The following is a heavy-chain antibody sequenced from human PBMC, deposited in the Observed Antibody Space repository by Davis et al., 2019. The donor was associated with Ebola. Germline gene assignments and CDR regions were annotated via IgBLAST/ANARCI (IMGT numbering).Heavy chain of an antibody. D-gene: IGHD3-22*01. CDR1: GYTFTSYY. V-gene: IGHV1-46*01. CDR2: INPSGGST. CDR3: ARDTMIVVAITADHHHYGMDV. J-gene: IGHJ6*02. Sequence: ASVKVSCKASGYTFTSYYMHWVRQAPGQGLEWMGIINPSGGSTSYAQKLQCRVTMTTDTSTSTAYMELRSLRSDDTAVYYCARDTMIVVAITADHHHYGMDVWGQGTTVTVSS.